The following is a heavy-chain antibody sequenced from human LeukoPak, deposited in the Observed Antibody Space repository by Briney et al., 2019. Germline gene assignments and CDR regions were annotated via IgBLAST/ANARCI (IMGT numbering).Heavy chain of an antibody. V-gene: IGHV4-31*03. CDR3: ARDGYCSSISCYGYYYGMDV. D-gene: IGHD2-2*03. CDR2: IYYSGST. CDR1: GGSISSGGYY. Sequence: PSQTLSLTCTVSGGSISSGGYYWSWIRQHPGKGLEWIGYIYYSGSTYYNPSLKSRVTISVDTSKNQFSLKLSSVTAADTAVYYCARDGYCSSISCYGYYYGMDVWGQGTTVTVSS. J-gene: IGHJ6*02.